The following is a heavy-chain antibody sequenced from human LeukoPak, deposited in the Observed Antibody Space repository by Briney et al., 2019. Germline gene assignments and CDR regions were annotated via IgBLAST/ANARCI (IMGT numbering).Heavy chain of an antibody. Sequence: ASVKVSCKASGYTFTSYGISWVRQAPGQGLEWMGIINPSGGSTSYAQKFQGRVTMTRDMSTSTVYMELSSLRSEDTAVYYCAREPSLYNWFDPWGQGTLVTVSS. J-gene: IGHJ5*02. V-gene: IGHV1-46*01. CDR1: GYTFTSYG. CDR2: INPSGGST. CDR3: AREPSLYNWFDP.